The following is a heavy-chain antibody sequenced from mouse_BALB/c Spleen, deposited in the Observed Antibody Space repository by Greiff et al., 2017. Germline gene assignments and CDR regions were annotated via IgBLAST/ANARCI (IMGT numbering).Heavy chain of an antibody. CDR1: GYTFTSYY. V-gene: IGHV1S81*02. CDR2: INPSNGGT. D-gene: IGHD2-2*01. Sequence: QVQLKQSGAELVKPGASVQLSCKASGYTFTSYYMYWVKQRPGQGLEWIGEINPSNGGTNFNEKFKSKATLTVDKSSSTAYMQLSSLTSEDSAVYYCTRGHGYGNFDYWGQGTTLTVSS. CDR3: TRGHGYGNFDY. J-gene: IGHJ2*01.